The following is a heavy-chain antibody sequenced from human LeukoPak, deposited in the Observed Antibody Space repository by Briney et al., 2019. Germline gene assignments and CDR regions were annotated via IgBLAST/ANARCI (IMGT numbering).Heavy chain of an antibody. V-gene: IGHV1-2*02. Sequence: GASVKVSCKASGYTFTGCYMHWVRQAPGQGLEWMGWINPNSGGTNYAQKFQGRVTMTRDTSISTAYMELSRLRSDDTAVYYCARARLLPRTAMVDYWGQGTLVTVSS. CDR3: ARARLLPRTAMVDY. D-gene: IGHD5-18*01. CDR1: GYTFTGCY. CDR2: INPNSGGT. J-gene: IGHJ4*02.